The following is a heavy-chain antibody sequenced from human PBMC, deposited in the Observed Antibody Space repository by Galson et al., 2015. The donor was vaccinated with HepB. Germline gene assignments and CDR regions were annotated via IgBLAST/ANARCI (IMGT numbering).Heavy chain of an antibody. CDR2: INPSGGST. Sequence: SVKVSCKASGYTFTSYYMHWVRQAPGQGLEWMGIINPSGGSTSYAQKFQGRVTMTRDTSTSTVYMELSSLRSEDTAVYYCARDMAYYYDSSGYWLPGAFDIWGQGTMVTVSS. J-gene: IGHJ3*02. V-gene: IGHV1-46*01. CDR3: ARDMAYYYDSSGYWLPGAFDI. D-gene: IGHD3-22*01. CDR1: GYTFTSYY.